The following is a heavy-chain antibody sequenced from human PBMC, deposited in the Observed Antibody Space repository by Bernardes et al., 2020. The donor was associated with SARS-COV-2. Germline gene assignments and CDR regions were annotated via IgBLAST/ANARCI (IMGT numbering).Heavy chain of an antibody. D-gene: IGHD1-20*01. J-gene: IGHJ6*02. CDR1: GFTVSSNY. CDR2: IYSGGST. Sequence: GGSLRLSCAASGFTVSSNYMSWVRQAPGKGLEWVSVIYSGGSTYYADSVKGRFTISRDNSKHTLYLQMNSLRAEDTAVYYCARDNFVWGMDVWGQGTTVTVSS. V-gene: IGHV3-66*01. CDR3: ARDNFVWGMDV.